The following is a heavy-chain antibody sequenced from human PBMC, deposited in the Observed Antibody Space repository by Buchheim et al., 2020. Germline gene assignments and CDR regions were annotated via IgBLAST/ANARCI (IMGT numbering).Heavy chain of an antibody. D-gene: IGHD3-3*01. V-gene: IGHV1-8*01. CDR3: AREVTGDCWSGYYGRYGMDV. J-gene: IGHJ6*02. Sequence: QVQLVQSGAEVKKPGASVKVSCKASGYTFTSYDINWLRQATGQGLEWMGWMNPNSGNPGYAQKFQGRVTMTRNTSLSTPYMELSSLRSEDTAVYYCAREVTGDCWSGYYGRYGMDVWGQGTT. CDR2: MNPNSGNP. CDR1: GYTFTSYD.